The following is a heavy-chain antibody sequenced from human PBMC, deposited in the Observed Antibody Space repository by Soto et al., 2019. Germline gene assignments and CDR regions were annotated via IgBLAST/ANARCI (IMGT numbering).Heavy chain of an antibody. J-gene: IGHJ6*02. CDR2: IYYSGST. D-gene: IGHD6-6*01. CDR3: ARDSLVAARPHYYYGMDV. Sequence: PSETLSLTCTASGGSISSYYWSWIRQPPGKGLEWIGYIYYSGSTNYNPSLKSRVTLSVDRSKNQFSLKLSSVTAADTAVYYCARDSLVAARPHYYYGMDVWGQGTTVTVSS. CDR1: GGSISSYY. V-gene: IGHV4-59*01.